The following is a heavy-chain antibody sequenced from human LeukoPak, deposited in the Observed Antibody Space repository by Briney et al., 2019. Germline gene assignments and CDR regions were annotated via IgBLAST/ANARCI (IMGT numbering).Heavy chain of an antibody. J-gene: IGHJ4*02. CDR2: ISYDGSNK. D-gene: IGHD6-13*01. CDR1: AFTFSSYA. CDR3: AREVSSSWYRGYFDY. Sequence: GGSLGLSCAASAFTFSSYAMHWVRQAPGKGLEWVAVISYDGSNKYYADSVKGRFTISRDNSKNTLYLQMNSLRAEDTAVYYCAREVSSSWYRGYFDYWGQGTLVTVSS. V-gene: IGHV3-30-3*01.